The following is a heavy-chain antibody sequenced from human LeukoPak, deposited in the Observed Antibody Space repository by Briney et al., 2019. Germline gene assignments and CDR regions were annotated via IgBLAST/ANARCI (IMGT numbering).Heavy chain of an antibody. CDR1: GGSVSSGSYY. CDR3: GRGTYGSGGPDY. V-gene: IGHV4-61*01. D-gene: IGHD3-10*01. J-gene: IGHJ4*02. CDR2: TYYGGNT. Sequence: SETLSLTCIVSGGSVSSGSYYWSWIRQPPGKGLEWIGDTYYGGNTDYNPSLKSRVTISIDTSKNQVSLKMNSVTAADTAVYYCGRGTYGSGGPDYGGQGIQVTVSS.